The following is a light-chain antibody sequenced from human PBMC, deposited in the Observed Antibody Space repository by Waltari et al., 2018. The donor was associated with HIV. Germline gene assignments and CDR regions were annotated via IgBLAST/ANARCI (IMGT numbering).Light chain of an antibody. CDR1: QTVSSSQ. V-gene: IGKV3-20*01. Sequence: EIVLTQSPGSLSLSPGERATLSCRASQTVSSSQLAWYQQKPGQAPGRLIYGASTRATGNPDRFSGSGSGTDFTLTITRLEREDFAVYYCQQYGRSPWTFGQGTKVEIK. J-gene: IGKJ1*01. CDR2: GAS. CDR3: QQYGRSPWT.